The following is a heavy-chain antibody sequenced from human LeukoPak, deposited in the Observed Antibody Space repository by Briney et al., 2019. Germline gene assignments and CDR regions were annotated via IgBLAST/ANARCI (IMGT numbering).Heavy chain of an antibody. Sequence: GGSLRLSCAASGFIFSNYAMSWVRQAPGKGLQWVSAFSGSGGSTYYADSVKGRFTISRDNSKNTLYLQMNSLRAEDTAVYYCAKDRPEWLLPWGGQGTLVTVSS. J-gene: IGHJ4*02. V-gene: IGHV3-23*01. CDR1: GFIFSNYA. D-gene: IGHD3-22*01. CDR2: FSGSGGST. CDR3: AKDRPEWLLPW.